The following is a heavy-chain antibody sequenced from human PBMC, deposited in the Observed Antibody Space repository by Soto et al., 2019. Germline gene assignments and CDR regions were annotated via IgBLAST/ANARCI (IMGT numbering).Heavy chain of an antibody. CDR2: IYYSGST. J-gene: IGHJ5*01. CDR3: ARHLTILGVAPLDS. D-gene: IGHD3-3*01. CDR1: GGSISSSSYY. Sequence: PSETLSLTCTVSGGSISSSSYYWGWIRQPPGKGLEWIGSIYYSGSTYYNPSLKSRVTMSVDTSKTQFSLKLNSVTAADTAVYYCARHLTILGVAPLDSWGQGTLVPVSS. V-gene: IGHV4-39*01.